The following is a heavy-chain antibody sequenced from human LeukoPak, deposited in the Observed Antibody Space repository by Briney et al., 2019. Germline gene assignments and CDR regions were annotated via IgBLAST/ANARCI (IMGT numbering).Heavy chain of an antibody. CDR2: MSGSGGST. J-gene: IGHJ6*02. CDR3: ARDQSPMPGAIWFGESHYGMDV. D-gene: IGHD3-10*01. Sequence: GGSLRLSCAASGFTFSSYAMSWVRQAPGKGLEWVSAMSGSGGSTYYADSVKGRFTISRDNSKNTLYLQMNSLRAEDTAVYYCARDQSPMPGAIWFGESHYGMDVWGQGTTVTVSS. CDR1: GFTFSSYA. V-gene: IGHV3-23*01.